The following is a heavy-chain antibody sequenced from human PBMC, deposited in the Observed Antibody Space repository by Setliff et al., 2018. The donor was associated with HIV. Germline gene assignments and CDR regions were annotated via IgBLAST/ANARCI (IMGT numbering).Heavy chain of an antibody. CDR1: GFSLSTSGVG. V-gene: IGHV2-5*02. D-gene: IGHD6-13*01. CDR3: AHRAGSSWSRFYFDY. J-gene: IGHJ4*02. Sequence: SGPTLVNPTQTLALTCTFSGFSLSTSGVGVGWIRQPPGKALEWLGTIYWDDDRRYTPSLNSRLTITKGPSRDQVVLTLTDMDPADTGTYFCAHRAGSSWSRFYFDYWGQGALVTVSS. CDR2: IYWDDDR.